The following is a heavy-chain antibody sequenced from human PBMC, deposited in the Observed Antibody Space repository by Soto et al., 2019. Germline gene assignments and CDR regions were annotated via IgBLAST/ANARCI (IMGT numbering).Heavy chain of an antibody. Sequence: GGSLRLSCAVSGFTFRNAWIGWVRQAPGKGLEWFGRIRGKTDGGKADYAAPVKGRFTISRDDSKNTLYLQMKSLKTEDTAVYYCNTDGIVAAGFDNWGQGTLVTVSS. CDR3: NTDGIVAAGFDN. D-gene: IGHD6-13*01. V-gene: IGHV3-15*01. CDR2: IRGKTDGGKA. J-gene: IGHJ4*02. CDR1: GFTFRNAW.